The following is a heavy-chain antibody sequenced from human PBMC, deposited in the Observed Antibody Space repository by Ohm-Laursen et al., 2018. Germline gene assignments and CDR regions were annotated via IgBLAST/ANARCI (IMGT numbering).Heavy chain of an antibody. J-gene: IGHJ4*02. CDR1: GFTFSSYS. Sequence: SLRLSCAASGFTFSSYSMNWVRQAPGKGLEWVSSISSSSSYIYYADSVKGRFTISRDNAKNSLYLQMNSLRAEDTAVYYCARGPKDSSGYYFGRSNWGQGTPVTVSS. CDR3: ARGPKDSSGYYFGRSN. CDR2: ISSSSSYI. V-gene: IGHV3-21*01. D-gene: IGHD3-22*01.